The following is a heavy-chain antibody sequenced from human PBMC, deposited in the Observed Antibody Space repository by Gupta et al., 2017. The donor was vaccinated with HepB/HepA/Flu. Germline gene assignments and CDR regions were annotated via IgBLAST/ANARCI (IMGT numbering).Heavy chain of an antibody. CDR1: FSSYA. J-gene: IGHJ6*03. CDR2: IIPIFGTA. D-gene: IGHD7-27*01. Sequence: FSSYAISWVRQAPGQGLEWMGGIIPIFGTANYAQKFQGRVTITADKSTSTAYMELSSLRSEDTAVYYCARDGDRPPYYYYMDVWGKGTTVTVSS. CDR3: ARDGDRPPYYYYMDV. V-gene: IGHV1-69*06.